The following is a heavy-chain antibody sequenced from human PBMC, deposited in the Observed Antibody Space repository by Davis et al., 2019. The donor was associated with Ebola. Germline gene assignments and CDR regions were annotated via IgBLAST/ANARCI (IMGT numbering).Heavy chain of an antibody. J-gene: IGHJ6*02. CDR3: ARDEITARRDYYYYYGMDV. D-gene: IGHD6-6*01. CDR2: IYYSGST. Sequence: GSLRLSCTVSGGSVISGAYYWSWIRQPPGKGLEWIGYIYYSGSTNYNPSLKSRVTISVDTSKNQFSLKLSSVTAADTAVYYCARDEITARRDYYYYYGMDVWGQGTTVTVSS. CDR1: GGSVISGAYY. V-gene: IGHV4-61*08.